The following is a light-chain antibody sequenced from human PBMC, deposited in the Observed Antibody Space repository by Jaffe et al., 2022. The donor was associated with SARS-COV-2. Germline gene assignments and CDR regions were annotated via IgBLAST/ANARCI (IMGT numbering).Light chain of an antibody. CDR1: QSISSN. V-gene: IGKV1-39*01. CDR3: QQSYNTPPT. J-gene: IGKJ2*01. Sequence: DIQMTQSPSSLSASVGDRVTITCRASQSISSNLNWYQQKSGKAPKLLIYTASSLHVGVPSRFSGSGSGTDFTLTISSLQPEDFATYFCQQSYNTPPTFGQGTKLEIK. CDR2: TAS.